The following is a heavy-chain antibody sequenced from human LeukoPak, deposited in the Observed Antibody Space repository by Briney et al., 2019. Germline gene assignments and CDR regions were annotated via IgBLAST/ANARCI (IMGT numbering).Heavy chain of an antibody. CDR3: ARRGYDSSGYYYAY. D-gene: IGHD3-22*01. CDR2: IYYSGST. CDR1: GGSISSSSYY. Sequence: SETLSLTCTVSGGSISSSSYYWGWIRQPPGKGLEWIGSIYYSGSTYYNPSLKSRVTISVDTSKNQFSLKLSSVTATDTAVYYCARRGYDSSGYYYAYWGQGTLVTVSS. J-gene: IGHJ4*02. V-gene: IGHV4-39*01.